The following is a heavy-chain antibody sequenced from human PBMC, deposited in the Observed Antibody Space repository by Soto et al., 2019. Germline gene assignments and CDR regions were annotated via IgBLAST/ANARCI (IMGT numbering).Heavy chain of an antibody. D-gene: IGHD3-10*01. J-gene: IGHJ4*02. CDR1: GASVSSTSPA. V-gene: IGHV6-1*01. CDR2: TYYRSKWYN. CDR3: ARDRLWFGEPYFDY. Sequence: SQTLSLTRAISGASVSSTSPATNWLRQCPSRGLEWLGRTYYRSKWYNDYAVSVKSRITINPDTSKNQFSLQLNSVTPEDTAVYYCARDRLWFGEPYFDYWGQGTLVTVSS.